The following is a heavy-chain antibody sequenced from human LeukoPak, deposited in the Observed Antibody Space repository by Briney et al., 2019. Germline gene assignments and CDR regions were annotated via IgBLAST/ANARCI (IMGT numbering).Heavy chain of an antibody. Sequence: PGRSLRLSCAASGFTFSSYAMNWVRQAPGKGLEWAAVISYDGSNKYYADSVKGRFTISRDNSKDTLYLQMKGLRAEDTAVYYCAREGGSGWYGRHYYYYGMDVWGQGPTVTVSS. J-gene: IGHJ6*02. CDR1: GFTFSSYA. CDR2: ISYDGSNK. V-gene: IGHV3-30-3*01. D-gene: IGHD6-19*01. CDR3: AREGGSGWYGRHYYYYGMDV.